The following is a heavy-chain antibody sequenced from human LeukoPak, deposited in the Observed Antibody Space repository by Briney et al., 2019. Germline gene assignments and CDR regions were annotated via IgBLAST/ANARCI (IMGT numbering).Heavy chain of an antibody. CDR3: ARGRIGRAGTKYNWFDP. Sequence: GASVKVSCKASGYTFTSYYMHWVRQAPGQGLEWMGIINPSGGSTSYAQKFQGRVTVTRDTSASTAYMELSSLRSEDMAVYYCARGRIGRAGTKYNWFDPWGQGTLVTVSS. D-gene: IGHD1-1*01. V-gene: IGHV1-46*01. J-gene: IGHJ5*02. CDR2: INPSGGST. CDR1: GYTFTSYY.